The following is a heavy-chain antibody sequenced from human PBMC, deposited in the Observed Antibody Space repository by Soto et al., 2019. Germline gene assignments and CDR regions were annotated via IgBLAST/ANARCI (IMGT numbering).Heavy chain of an antibody. CDR2: IWYDGSNT. CDR3: AKSIAVDHGWLEP. D-gene: IGHD6-19*01. Sequence: PVGSLRLSCASSGFIFSSYGMHCVRQSPGKGLEWVAGIWYDGSNTFYSDAVKGRFSISRDNSKNTVDLQMNSLRAEDTAVYYCAKSIAVDHGWLEPWGQGIQVTVSS. J-gene: IGHJ5*02. V-gene: IGHV3-33*06. CDR1: GFIFSSYG.